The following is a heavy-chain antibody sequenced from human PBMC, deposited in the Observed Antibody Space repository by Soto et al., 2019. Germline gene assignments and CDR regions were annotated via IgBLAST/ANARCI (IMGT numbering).Heavy chain of an antibody. CDR3: ARLTYYYDSSGYWFPDY. D-gene: IGHD3-22*01. CDR2: ISAYNGNT. Sequence: ASVKVSCKASGYTFTSYGISWVRQAPGQGLEWMGWISAYNGNTNYAQKLQGRVTMTTDTSTSTAYMELRSLRSDDTAVYYCARLTYYYDSSGYWFPDYWGQGTLVTVSS. V-gene: IGHV1-18*01. J-gene: IGHJ4*02. CDR1: GYTFTSYG.